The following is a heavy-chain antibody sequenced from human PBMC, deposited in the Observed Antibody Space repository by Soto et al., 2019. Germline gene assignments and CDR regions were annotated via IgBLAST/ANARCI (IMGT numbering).Heavy chain of an antibody. J-gene: IGHJ6*02. CDR1: GYTFTMSG. CDR2: ISGYNGNT. CDR3: ASEGPRPYYSYGMDV. Sequence: QVQLVQSGAEVKKPGASVKVSCKSSGYTFTMSGISWVRQAPGQGLEWMGWISGYNGNTNYEQKFQSRVTXTXAXSXHTAYMELRSLRSDDTAVYYCASEGPRPYYSYGMDVWGQGTTVTVSS. V-gene: IGHV1-18*01.